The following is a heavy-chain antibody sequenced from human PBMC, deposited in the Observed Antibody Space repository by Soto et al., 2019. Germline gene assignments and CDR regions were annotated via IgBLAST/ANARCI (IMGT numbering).Heavy chain of an antibody. CDR1: EYTFTSYA. J-gene: IGHJ5*02. CDR3: ARTRYSSGWYPAGGFDP. Sequence: ASVKVSCKASEYTFTSYAMHWVRQAPGQRLEWMGWINAGNGNTKYSQKFQGRVTITRDTSASTAYMELSSLRSEDTAVYYCARTRYSSGWYPAGGFDPWGQGTLVTVSS. V-gene: IGHV1-3*01. CDR2: INAGNGNT. D-gene: IGHD6-19*01.